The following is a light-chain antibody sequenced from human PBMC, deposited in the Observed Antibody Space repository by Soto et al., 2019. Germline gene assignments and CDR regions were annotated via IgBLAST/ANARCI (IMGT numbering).Light chain of an antibody. J-gene: IGKJ5*01. Sequence: DIQMNQSPSTLSASVGARVTITCRASRSISNWLAWYQQNPGKAPKLLIYAAYSLQSGVQSRFSGSGSGTDFTLTIRSLQPEDFATYYCKQSYSTSITFGQGTRLEI. CDR3: KQSYSTSIT. CDR2: AAY. V-gene: IGKV1-39*01. CDR1: RSISNW.